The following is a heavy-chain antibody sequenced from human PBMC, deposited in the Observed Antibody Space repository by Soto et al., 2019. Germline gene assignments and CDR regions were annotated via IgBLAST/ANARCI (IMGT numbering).Heavy chain of an antibody. Sequence: GGSLRLSCTASGFTFGDYAMSWFRQAPGKGLEWVGFIRSKAYGGTTEYAASVKGRFTISRDDSKSIAYLQMNSLKTEDTAVYYCTRAAILHYYYYMDVWGKGTTVTVSS. CDR1: GFTFGDYA. V-gene: IGHV3-49*03. D-gene: IGHD2-2*01. J-gene: IGHJ6*03. CDR3: TRAAILHYYYYMDV. CDR2: IRSKAYGGTT.